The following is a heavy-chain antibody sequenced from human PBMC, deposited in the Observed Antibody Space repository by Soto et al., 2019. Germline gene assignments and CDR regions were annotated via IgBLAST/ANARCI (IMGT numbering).Heavy chain of an antibody. Sequence: QVQLVESGGGVVQPGRSLRLSCAASGFTFSSYAMHWVRQAPGKGLEWVAVISYDGSNKYYADSVKGRFTISRDNSKNTLYLQMNSLRAEDTAVYYCARDWGSSGAGGMDVWGQGTTVTVSS. CDR2: ISYDGSNK. CDR3: ARDWGSSGAGGMDV. D-gene: IGHD6-19*01. V-gene: IGHV3-30-3*01. CDR1: GFTFSSYA. J-gene: IGHJ6*02.